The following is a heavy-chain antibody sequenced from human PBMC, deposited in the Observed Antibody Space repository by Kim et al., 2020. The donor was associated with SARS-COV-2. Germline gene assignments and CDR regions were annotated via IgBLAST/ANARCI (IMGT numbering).Heavy chain of an antibody. CDR2: MNPNSGNT. J-gene: IGHJ4*02. D-gene: IGHD3-22*01. Sequence: ASVKVSCKASGYTFTSYDINWVRQATGQGLEWMGWMNPNSGNTGYAQKFQGRVTMTRNTSISTAYMELSSLRSEDTAVYYCARGNYYDSSGYYSIGDYWGQGTLVTVSS. CDR1: GYTFTSYD. V-gene: IGHV1-8*01. CDR3: ARGNYYDSSGYYSIGDY.